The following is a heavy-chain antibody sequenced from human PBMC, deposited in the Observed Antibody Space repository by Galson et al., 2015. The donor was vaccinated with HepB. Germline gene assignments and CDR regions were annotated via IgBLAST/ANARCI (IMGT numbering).Heavy chain of an antibody. CDR1: GFTFGDYA. CDR2: IRSKAFGGTA. V-gene: IGHV3-49*03. J-gene: IGHJ4*02. D-gene: IGHD2-15*01. Sequence: SLRLSCAASGFTFGDYAMSWFRQAPGKGLEWVSFIRSKAFGGTAEYAASVKGRFTISRDDSNGIAYLQMNRLKTEDTAVYYCTRGCGGSCYSNSDNWGQGTLVTVSS. CDR3: TRGCGGSCYSNSDN.